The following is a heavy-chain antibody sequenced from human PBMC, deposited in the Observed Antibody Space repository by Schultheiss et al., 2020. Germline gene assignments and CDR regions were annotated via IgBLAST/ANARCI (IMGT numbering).Heavy chain of an antibody. CDR1: GFTFSSYG. D-gene: IGHD3-16*01. J-gene: IGHJ5*02. Sequence: LSLTCAASGFTFSSYGMHWVRQAPGKGLEWVAVIWYDGSNKYYADSVKGRFTISRDNSKNTLYLQMNSLRAEDTAVYYCARARGIFVMRLDRDWFDPWGQGTLVTVSS. CDR3: ARARGIFVMRLDRDWFDP. CDR2: IWYDGSNK. V-gene: IGHV3-33*01.